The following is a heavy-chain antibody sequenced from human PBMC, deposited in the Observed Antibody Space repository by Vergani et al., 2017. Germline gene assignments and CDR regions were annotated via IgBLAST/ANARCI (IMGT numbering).Heavy chain of an antibody. CDR2: IYPGDSDT. CDR3: ARVKSYCSSTSCYPEAFDI. V-gene: IGHV5-51*01. Sequence: EVKLVQSGAEVKKPGESLKISCKGSGYSFTSYWIGWVRQMPGKGLEWMGFIYPGDSDTRYSPSFQGQVTISADKSISTAYLQWSSLKASDTAMYYCARVKSYCSSTSCYPEAFDIWGQARIVTVSS. J-gene: IGHJ3*02. D-gene: IGHD2-2*01. CDR1: GYSFTSYW.